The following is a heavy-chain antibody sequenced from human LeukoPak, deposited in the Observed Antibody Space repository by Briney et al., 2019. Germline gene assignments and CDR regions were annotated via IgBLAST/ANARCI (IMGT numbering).Heavy chain of an antibody. CDR1: GFIFSTYG. V-gene: IGHV3-33*01. J-gene: IGHJ5*02. CDR2: VWNDGSNK. D-gene: IGHD2-15*01. CDR3: ARGGYCGGGSCYPAHLNS. Sequence: GGSLRLSCAASGFIFSTYGMDWVRQAPGKGLGRVAGVWNDGSNKYYADSVKGRFTISRDNSKNTLYLEMNSLRAEDTAVYYCARGGYCGGGSCYPAHLNSWGRGTLVTVSS.